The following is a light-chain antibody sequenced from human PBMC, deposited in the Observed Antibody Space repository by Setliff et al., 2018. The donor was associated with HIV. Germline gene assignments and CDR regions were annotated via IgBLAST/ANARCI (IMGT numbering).Light chain of an antibody. CDR3: QSFDSSLSGSI. J-gene: IGLJ2*01. V-gene: IGLV1-40*01. Sequence: QSVLTQPPSVSGAPGQRVTISCTGSSSNIGAGYDVCWYQHLPGTAPKLLIYSNTNRPSGVPDRFSGSKSATSASLDITGLQADDEADYYCQSFDSSLSGSIFGGGTKVTVL. CDR2: SNT. CDR1: SSNIGAGYD.